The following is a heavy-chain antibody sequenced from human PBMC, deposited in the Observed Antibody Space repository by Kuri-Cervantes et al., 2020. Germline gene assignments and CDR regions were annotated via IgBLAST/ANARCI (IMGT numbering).Heavy chain of an antibody. Sequence: ASVKVSCKASGYTFTSYAMNWVRQAPGQGLEWMGWINTNTGNPTYAQGFTGRFVFSLDTSVSTAYLQISSLKAEDTAVYYCASYKQLWGSYRFDYWGQGTLVTVSS. CDR2: INTNTGNP. V-gene: IGHV7-4-1*02. D-gene: IGHD3-16*02. CDR1: GYTFTSYA. CDR3: ASYKQLWGSYRFDY. J-gene: IGHJ4*02.